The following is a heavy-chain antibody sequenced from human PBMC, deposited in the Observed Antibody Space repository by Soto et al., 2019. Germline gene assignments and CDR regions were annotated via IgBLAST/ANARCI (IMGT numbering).Heavy chain of an antibody. CDR1: GFTFSSYA. V-gene: IGHV3-23*01. CDR3: AKDQDIVVVVAATGFDY. D-gene: IGHD2-15*01. Sequence: EVQLLESGGGLVQPGGSLRLSCAASGFTFSSYAMSWVRQAPGKGLEWVSAISGSGGSTYYADSVKGRFTISRDNSKNTLYLKMNSLRAEDTAVYYCAKDQDIVVVVAATGFDYWGQGTLVTVSS. J-gene: IGHJ4*02. CDR2: ISGSGGST.